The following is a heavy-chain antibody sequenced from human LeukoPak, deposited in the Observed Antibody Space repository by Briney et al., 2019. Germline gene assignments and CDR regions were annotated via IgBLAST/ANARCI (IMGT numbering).Heavy chain of an antibody. CDR2: LSSSSSTI. V-gene: IGHV3-11*04. CDR3: ARDHGQQLVRFNWFDP. D-gene: IGHD6-13*01. Sequence: PGGSPRLSCAASGFTLSDHYMDWVRPAPGKGLEWVSYLSSSSSTIYYADSVKGRFTISRDNAENSLFLQMNSLRDEDTAVYYCARDHGQQLVRFNWFDPWGQGTLVTVSS. CDR1: GFTLSDHY. J-gene: IGHJ5*02.